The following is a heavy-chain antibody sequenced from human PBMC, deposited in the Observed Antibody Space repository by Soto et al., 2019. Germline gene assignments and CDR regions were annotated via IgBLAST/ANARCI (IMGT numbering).Heavy chain of an antibody. CDR2: TYYSERT. CDR1: GRSISSYS. D-gene: IGHD6-13*01. J-gene: IGHJ4*02. V-gene: IGHV4-59*01. CDR3: AREGPPNYSSSWSLGYFYY. Sequence: PSETLSLTCIVSGRSISSYSWSWVRQPPEKGLEWIGYTYYSERTNYNPSLKSRVTISVDTSKNQFSLKLSSVTAAVTAVYFCAREGPPNYSSSWSLGYFYYWGQGTLVTVSS.